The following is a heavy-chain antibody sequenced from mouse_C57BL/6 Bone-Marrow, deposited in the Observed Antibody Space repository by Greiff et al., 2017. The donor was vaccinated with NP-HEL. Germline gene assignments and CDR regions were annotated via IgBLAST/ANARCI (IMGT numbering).Heavy chain of an antibody. D-gene: IGHD1-1*01. CDR1: GFTFSDYG. CDR3: ARRTTVVAGGYFDV. CDR2: ISSGSSTI. V-gene: IGHV5-17*01. Sequence: EVMLVESGGGLVKPGGSLKLSCAASGFTFSDYGMHWVRQAPEKGLEWVAYISSGSSTIYYADTVKGRFTISRDNAKNTLFLQMTSLRSEDTAMYYCARRTTVVAGGYFDVWGTGTTVTVSS. J-gene: IGHJ1*03.